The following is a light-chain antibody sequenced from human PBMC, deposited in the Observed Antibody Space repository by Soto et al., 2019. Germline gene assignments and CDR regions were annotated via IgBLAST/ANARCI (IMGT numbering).Light chain of an antibody. J-gene: IGKJ2*03. V-gene: IGKV1-39*01. CDR1: QNIRTY. CDR2: TAS. CDR3: QQTYSALNS. Sequence: DIQVTQSPSSLSASVGDRVTITCRASQNIRTYLNWYQQRPGKPPKLLIHTASTLQSGVPSRFSGSGSGTDFTLTISSLQPKDFATYYCQQTYSALNSFGQGTKLEIK.